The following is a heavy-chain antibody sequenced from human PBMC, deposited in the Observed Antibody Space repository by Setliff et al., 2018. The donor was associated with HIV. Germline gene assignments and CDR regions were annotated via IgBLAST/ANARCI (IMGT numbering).Heavy chain of an antibody. V-gene: IGHV1-2*02. CDR2: VIPNSGKT. CDR3: ARDVGRDGYCFDH. D-gene: IGHD5-12*01. Sequence: GASVKVSCKASGFSFDDYYIHWVRQAPGQGLEWMGCVIPNSGKTYYAQEFQGRVTMTSDTSINTAYMEVSWLTSDDTAVYYCARDVGRDGYCFDHWGQGTLVTVSS. J-gene: IGHJ4*02. CDR1: GFSFDDYY.